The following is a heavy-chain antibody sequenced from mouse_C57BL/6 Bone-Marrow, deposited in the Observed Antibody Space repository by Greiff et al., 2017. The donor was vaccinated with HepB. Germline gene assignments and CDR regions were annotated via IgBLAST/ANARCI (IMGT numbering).Heavy chain of an antibody. V-gene: IGHV1-52*01. CDR1: GYTFTSYW. D-gene: IGHD2-4*01. CDR2: IDPSDSET. Sequence: QVQLQQPGAELVRPGSSVKLSCKASGYTFTSYWMHWVKQRPIQGLEWIGNIDPSDSETHYNQKFKDKATLTVDKSSSTAYMQLSSLTSEDSAVYYCATYDYDAPFAYWGQGTLVTVSA. CDR3: ATYDYDAPFAY. J-gene: IGHJ3*01.